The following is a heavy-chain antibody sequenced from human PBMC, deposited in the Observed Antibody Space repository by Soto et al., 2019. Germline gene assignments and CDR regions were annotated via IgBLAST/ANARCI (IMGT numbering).Heavy chain of an antibody. D-gene: IGHD4-17*01. CDR3: SKDYDDGDSLPYCC. CDR2: ILYNGDTS. J-gene: IGHJ4*02. Sequence: EVQLLEAGGGLIHPGGSLRLSCSASGFNFGDYGMSWVRQAPGKWLEWLSAILYNGDTSYYADSVRGRFTISRDNSKNTLYLQLNDLGAADTAIYYCSKDYDDGDSLPYCCWGQGTLVTVSS. V-gene: IGHV3-23*01. CDR1: GFNFGDYG.